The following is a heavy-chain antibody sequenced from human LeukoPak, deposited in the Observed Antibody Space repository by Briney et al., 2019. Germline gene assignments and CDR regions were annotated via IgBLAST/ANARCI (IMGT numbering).Heavy chain of an antibody. V-gene: IGHV3-48*01. CDR2: ISSSSSTI. Sequence: PGGSLRLSCAASGFTFSSYSMNWVRQAPGKGLEWVSYISSSSSTIYYADSVKGRFTISRDNAKNSLYLQMNSLRAEDTAVYYCARDRGQGFDYWGQGTLVTVSS. CDR3: ARDRGQGFDY. J-gene: IGHJ4*02. D-gene: IGHD3-10*01. CDR1: GFTFSSYS.